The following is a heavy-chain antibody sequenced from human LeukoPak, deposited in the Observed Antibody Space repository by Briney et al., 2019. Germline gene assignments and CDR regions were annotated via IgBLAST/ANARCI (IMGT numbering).Heavy chain of an antibody. CDR1: GFTFSSYS. J-gene: IGHJ4*02. CDR2: ISSSSSTI. CDR3: ARGSPYVLRYFDWLSAAFDY. Sequence: GGSLRLSCAASGFTFSSYSMNWVRQAPGKGLEWVSCISSSSSTIYYADSVKGRFTISRDNAKNSLYLQMNSLRAEDTAVYYCARGSPYVLRYFDWLSAAFDYWGQGTLVTVSS. D-gene: IGHD3-9*01. V-gene: IGHV3-48*04.